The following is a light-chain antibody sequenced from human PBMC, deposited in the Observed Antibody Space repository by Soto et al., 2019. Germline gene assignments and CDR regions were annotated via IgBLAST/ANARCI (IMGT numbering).Light chain of an antibody. Sequence: DIQMTQSHSTLSASVGDGVTITGRASQNISDWLACYQQSPGNAPKFLIYDASNLETGVSSRFSGSGSGTEFSLTIRSLSTDDCATYYCQQYDSSSPTLGQGTKLDTK. V-gene: IGKV1-5*01. J-gene: IGKJ2*01. CDR2: DAS. CDR3: QQYDSSSPT. CDR1: QNISDW.